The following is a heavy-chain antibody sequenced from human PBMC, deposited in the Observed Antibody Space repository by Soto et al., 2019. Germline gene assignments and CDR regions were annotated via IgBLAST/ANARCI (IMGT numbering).Heavy chain of an antibody. Sequence: GRSLILSCASSGFPFSSYWMHLVRPAPGKGLVWVSRINSDGSSTSYADSVKGRFTISRDNAKNTLYLQMNSLRAEDTAVYYCARGSTAARPDYYYGMDGWGQGNTVTVSS. D-gene: IGHD6-6*01. CDR3: ARGSTAARPDYYYGMDG. V-gene: IGHV3-74*01. CDR2: INSDGSST. CDR1: GFPFSSYW. J-gene: IGHJ6*02.